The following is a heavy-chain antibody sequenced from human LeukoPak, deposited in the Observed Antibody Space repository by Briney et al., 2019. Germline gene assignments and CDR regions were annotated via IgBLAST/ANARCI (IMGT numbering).Heavy chain of an antibody. V-gene: IGHV3-33*06. CDR1: GFTFSSYS. Sequence: PGGSLRLSCAASGFTFSSYSMNWVRQAPGKGLEWVAVRWYDGSNKYYADSVKGRFTISRDNSKNTLYLQMNSLRAEDTAVYYCAKGGTAVIITTVPIDYWGQGTLVTVSS. J-gene: IGHJ4*02. CDR3: AKGGTAVIITTVPIDY. CDR2: RWYDGSNK. D-gene: IGHD4-17*01.